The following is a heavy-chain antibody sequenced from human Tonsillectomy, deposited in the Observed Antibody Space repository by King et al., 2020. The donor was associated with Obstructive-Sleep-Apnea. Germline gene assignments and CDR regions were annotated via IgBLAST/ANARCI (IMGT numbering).Heavy chain of an antibody. CDR2: ILYKGSNK. CDR1: GFTFSNYG. J-gene: IGHJ4*02. Sequence: VQLVESGGGVVQPGRSLRLSCAAFGFTFSNYGMHWVRQAPGKGLDWGGVILYKGSNKYYADSGKGRFTISRDNSKNTLYLQMNSLRAEDTAVYYCAKADYGSGSPLDYWGQGTLVTVSS. CDR3: AKADYGSGSPLDY. V-gene: IGHV3-33*06. D-gene: IGHD3-10*01.